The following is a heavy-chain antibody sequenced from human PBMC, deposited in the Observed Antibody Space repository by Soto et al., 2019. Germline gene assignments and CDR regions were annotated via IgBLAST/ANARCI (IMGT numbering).Heavy chain of an antibody. V-gene: IGHV5-10-1*01. CDR3: ARQVAPTAIFYYHGFDV. D-gene: IGHD2-21*02. CDR1: GYNFTNYW. J-gene: IGHJ6*02. Sequence: GESLKISCKASGYNFTNYWITWVRQMPGKGLEWMGRIDPSDSYTKYSPSFQGHVTISVDKSIDIVYLQWSNLKASDTAMYYCARQVAPTAIFYYHGFDVWGQGTSVTVSS. CDR2: IDPSDSYT.